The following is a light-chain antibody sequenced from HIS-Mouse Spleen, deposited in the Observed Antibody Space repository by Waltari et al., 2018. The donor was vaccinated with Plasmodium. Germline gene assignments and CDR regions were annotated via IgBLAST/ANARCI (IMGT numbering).Light chain of an antibody. CDR3: YSTDSSGNHYV. Sequence: SYELTQPPSVSVSPGQTARITCSGDALPKKYAYWYQQKSGQAPVLVLYEDSKRPSGSPERFSGSSSGTMATLTISGAQVEDEADYYCYSTDSSGNHYVFGTGTKVTVL. CDR1: ALPKKY. J-gene: IGLJ1*01. V-gene: IGLV3-10*01. CDR2: EDS.